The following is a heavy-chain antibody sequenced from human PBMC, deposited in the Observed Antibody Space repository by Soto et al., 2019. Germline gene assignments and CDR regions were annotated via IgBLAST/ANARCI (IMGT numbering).Heavy chain of an antibody. D-gene: IGHD2-8*01. CDR3: AKDSRELMVYAHGYYYGMDV. CDR2: ISYDGSNK. V-gene: IGHV3-30*18. J-gene: IGHJ6*02. Sequence: GGSLRLSCAASGFTFSSYGMHWVRQAPGKGLEWVAVISYDGSNKYYADSVKGRFTISRDNSKNTLYLQMNSLRAEDTAVYYCAKDSRELMVYAHGYYYGMDVWGQGTTVTVSS. CDR1: GFTFSSYG.